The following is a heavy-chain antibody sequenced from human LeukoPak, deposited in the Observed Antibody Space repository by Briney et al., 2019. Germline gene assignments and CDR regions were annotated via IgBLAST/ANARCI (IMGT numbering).Heavy chain of an antibody. V-gene: IGHV3-23*01. CDR2: ISGSGGST. D-gene: IGHD3-10*01. CDR3: ARDSTYYYGSGTSGPHYFDY. Sequence: TGGSLRLSCAASGFTFSSYAMSWVRQAPGKGLEWVSAISGSGGSTHYADSVKGRFTISRDNSKNTLYLQLNSLRAEDTAVYYCARDSTYYYGSGTSGPHYFDYWGQGTLVTVSS. CDR1: GFTFSSYA. J-gene: IGHJ4*02.